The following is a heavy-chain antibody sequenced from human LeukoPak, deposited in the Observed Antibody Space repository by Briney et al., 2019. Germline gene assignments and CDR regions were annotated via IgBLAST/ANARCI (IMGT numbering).Heavy chain of an antibody. D-gene: IGHD3-10*01. V-gene: IGHV4-30-2*01. CDR2: IYHSGSI. Sequence: SQTLSLTCAVSGGSISSGGYSWSWIRQPPAKGLEWIGYIYHSGSIYYNPSLKSRVTISVDRSKNQSSLKLSSVPAADTAVYYCARCITMVRGVDPNWFDPWGQGTLVTVSS. CDR3: ARCITMVRGVDPNWFDP. J-gene: IGHJ5*02. CDR1: GGSISSGGYS.